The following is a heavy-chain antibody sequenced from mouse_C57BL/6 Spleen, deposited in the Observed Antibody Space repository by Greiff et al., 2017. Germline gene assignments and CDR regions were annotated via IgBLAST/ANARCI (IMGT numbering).Heavy chain of an antibody. CDR2: IWSGGST. J-gene: IGHJ2*01. CDR1: GFSLTSYG. CDR3: ARSGNYGSSLYYFDY. Sequence: VKLMESGPGLVQPSQSLSITCTVSGFSLTSYGVHWVRQSPGKGLEWLGVIWSGGSTDYNAAFISRLSISKDNSKSQVFFKMNSLQADDTAIYYCARSGNYGSSLYYFDYWGQGTTLTVSS. V-gene: IGHV2-2*01. D-gene: IGHD1-1*01.